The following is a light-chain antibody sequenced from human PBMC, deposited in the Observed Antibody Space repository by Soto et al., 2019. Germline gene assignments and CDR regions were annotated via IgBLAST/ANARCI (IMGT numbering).Light chain of an antibody. V-gene: IGKV1-39*01. CDR3: QQSYSTPQT. CDR2: AAS. Sequence: DIQMTQSPSSLSASVGDRVTITCRASQSISSYLNWYQQKPGKAPKLLIYAASSLQSGVPSRFSGSGSGTDFTLTISSLQPEYFATYYCQQSYSTPQTFGRGTKVEIK. J-gene: IGKJ1*01. CDR1: QSISSY.